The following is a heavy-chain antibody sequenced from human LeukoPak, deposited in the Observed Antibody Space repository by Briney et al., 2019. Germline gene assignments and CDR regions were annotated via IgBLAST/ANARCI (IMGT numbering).Heavy chain of an antibody. Sequence: GGSLRLSCAASGFTFSSYWMSWVRQAPGKGLEWVANIKQDGSEKYYVDSVKGRFTISRDNAKNSLYLQMNSLRAEDTAVYYCTILAVAGGEVFDYRGQGTLVTVSS. CDR3: TILAVAGGEVFDY. V-gene: IGHV3-7*01. J-gene: IGHJ4*02. CDR2: IKQDGSEK. D-gene: IGHD6-19*01. CDR1: GFTFSSYW.